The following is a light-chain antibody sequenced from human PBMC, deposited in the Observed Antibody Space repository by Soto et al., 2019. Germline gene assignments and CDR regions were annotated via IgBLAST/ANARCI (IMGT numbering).Light chain of an antibody. Sequence: EIVLTQSPATLSLSPGERVTLSCRASQSVGNSLAWYQQKPGQAPRILMYDASSRATGIAARFSGSGYGTDFTLTISSLEPDDFAVYYCQPRSDWPSFGQGTRLEIK. CDR3: QPRSDWPS. CDR1: QSVGNS. J-gene: IGKJ5*01. CDR2: DAS. V-gene: IGKV3-11*01.